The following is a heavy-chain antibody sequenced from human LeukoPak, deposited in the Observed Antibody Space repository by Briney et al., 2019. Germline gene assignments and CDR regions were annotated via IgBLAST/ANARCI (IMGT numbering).Heavy chain of an antibody. J-gene: IGHJ4*02. CDR1: GFTVRDNY. CDR2: LYSGGAA. V-gene: IGHV3-53*01. D-gene: IGHD1-26*01. CDR3: ARGAFSPHGSYYGH. Sequence: SGGSLRLSCAVSGFTVRDNYLNWVRQTPGKGLECVSVLYSGGAAYYADSVKGRFTISRDTSKNTLSLQMNSLRVEDTALYYCARGAFSPHGSYYGHWGQRTLVTVSS.